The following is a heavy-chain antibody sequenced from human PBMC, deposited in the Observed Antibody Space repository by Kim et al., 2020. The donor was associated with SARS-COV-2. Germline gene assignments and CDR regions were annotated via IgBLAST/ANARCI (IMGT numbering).Heavy chain of an antibody. J-gene: IGHJ4*02. Sequence: GGSLRLSCAASGFTFSSYSMNWVRQAPGKGLEWVSYISSSSSTIYYADSVKGRFTISRDNAKNSLYLQMNSLRDEDTAVYYCASPIAAAGSFYSSGWYGFNYWGQGTLVTVSS. V-gene: IGHV3-48*02. D-gene: IGHD6-19*01. CDR1: GFTFSSYS. CDR2: ISSSSSTI. CDR3: ASPIAAAGSFYSSGWYGFNY.